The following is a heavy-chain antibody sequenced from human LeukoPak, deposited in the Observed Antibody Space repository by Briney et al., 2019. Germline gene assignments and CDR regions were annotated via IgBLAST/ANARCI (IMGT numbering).Heavy chain of an antibody. CDR3: ARHVGYSYASGFAP. D-gene: IGHD5-18*01. CDR1: GGSISSGDYY. V-gene: IGHV4-30-4*08. Sequence: PSETLSLTCTVSGGSISSGDYYWSWIRQPPGKGLECIGYIYCSGITYDNPSHKSRVTLSVDTSKTQFSLKLDSVTASATAVSYCARHVGYSYASGFAPWGQGTLVTVSS. CDR2: IYCSGIT. J-gene: IGHJ5*02.